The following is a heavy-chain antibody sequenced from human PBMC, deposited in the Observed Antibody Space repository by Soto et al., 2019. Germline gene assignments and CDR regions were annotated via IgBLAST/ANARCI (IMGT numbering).Heavy chain of an antibody. CDR1: GYSFTSYW. J-gene: IGHJ6*02. CDR2: IYPGDSDT. V-gene: IGHV5-51*01. Sequence: GESLKISCKGSGYSFTSYWIGWVRQMPGKGLEWMGIIYPGDSDTRYSPSFQGQVTISADKSISTAYLQWSSLKASETAMYYCERNESTGGGTGHGMDVWGQGTTVTVSS. D-gene: IGHD1-1*01. CDR3: ERNESTGGGTGHGMDV.